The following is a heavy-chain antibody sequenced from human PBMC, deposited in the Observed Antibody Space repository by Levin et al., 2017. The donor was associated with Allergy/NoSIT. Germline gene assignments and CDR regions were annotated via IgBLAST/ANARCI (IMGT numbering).Heavy chain of an antibody. Sequence: PGGSLRLSCAASGFSFSSYWMSWVRQAPGKGLEWVANIKKDGSDKYYVDSVKGRFTISRDNAKNSLYLQMNSLTAEDTAVYYCAVDSGSYSDWGQGTLVTVSS. J-gene: IGHJ4*02. CDR2: IKKDGSDK. CDR3: AVDSGSYSD. V-gene: IGHV3-7*02. D-gene: IGHD1-26*01. CDR1: GFSFSSYW.